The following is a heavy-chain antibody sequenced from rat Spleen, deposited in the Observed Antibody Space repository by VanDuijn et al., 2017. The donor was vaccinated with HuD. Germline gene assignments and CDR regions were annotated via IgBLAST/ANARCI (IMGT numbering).Heavy chain of an antibody. J-gene: IGHJ2*01. Sequence: QVQLKESGPGLVQPSQTLSLTCTVPGFSLTSNSVSWVRQPPGKGLEWMGAIWSARSTNYNSSLKSRLSISRDTSKSQVFLTMNSLQTEDTAIYFCTRNYDGSSFDYWGQGVMVTVSS. V-gene: IGHV2-1*01. CDR1: GFSLTSNS. CDR3: TRNYDGSSFDY. D-gene: IGHD1-12*03. CDR2: IWSARST.